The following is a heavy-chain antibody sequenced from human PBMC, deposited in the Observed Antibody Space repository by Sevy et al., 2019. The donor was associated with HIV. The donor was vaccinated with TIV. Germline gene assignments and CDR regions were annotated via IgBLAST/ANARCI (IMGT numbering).Heavy chain of an antibody. CDR2: VNSDGSNT. V-gene: IGHV3-74*01. CDR1: GFTFSSYW. J-gene: IGHJ4*02. CDR3: VGANTWEDH. Sequence: GGSLRLSCAASGFTFSSYWMHWIRQAPGQGLVWVSGVNSDGSNTNYADSVKGRFTISRDCAKNTLCLQMNSLRAEDTAVYFCVGANTWEDHWGQGTLVTVSS. D-gene: IGHD1-26*01.